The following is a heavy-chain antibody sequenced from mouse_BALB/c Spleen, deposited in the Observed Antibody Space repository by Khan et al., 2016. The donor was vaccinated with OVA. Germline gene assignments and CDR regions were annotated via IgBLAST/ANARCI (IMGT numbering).Heavy chain of an antibody. Sequence: QVQLKESGPELKKPGETVKISCKASGYMFTNYGMDWVKQAPGKGLKWMGWINTYTGEPTYADDFKGRFAFSLETSANTAYLQINNLKNEDTATYICARREYYRFFAYWGQGTLVTVAA. V-gene: IGHV9-3-1*01. D-gene: IGHD2-14*01. CDR2: INTYTGEP. J-gene: IGHJ3*01. CDR3: ARREYYRFFAY. CDR1: GYMFTNYG.